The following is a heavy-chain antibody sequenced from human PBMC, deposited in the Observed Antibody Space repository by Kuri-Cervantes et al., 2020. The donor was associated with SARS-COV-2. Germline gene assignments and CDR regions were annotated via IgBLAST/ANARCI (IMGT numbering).Heavy chain of an antibody. CDR3: AREGQWELLVYIDY. V-gene: IGHV1-2*02. Sequence: ASVKVSCKASGYTFTSYGISWVRQAPGQGLEWMGWINPNSGGTNYAQKFQGRVTMTRDTSISTAYMELSRLRSDDTAVYYCAREGQWELLVYIDYWGQGTLVTVSS. D-gene: IGHD1-26*01. CDR1: GYTFTSYG. J-gene: IGHJ4*02. CDR2: INPNSGGT.